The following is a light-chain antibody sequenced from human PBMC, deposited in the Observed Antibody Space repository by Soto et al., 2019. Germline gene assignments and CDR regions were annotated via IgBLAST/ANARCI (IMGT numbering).Light chain of an antibody. V-gene: IGKV3-15*01. J-gene: IGKJ5*01. CDR1: QSIGVT. CDR3: QQYNNWPPA. CDR2: YAS. Sequence: EIVMTQSPATLSVSPGERVTLSCRASQSIGVTVAWYQQKSGQAPRLLMYYASTRATGVPARFSGSGSGTEFTLTISSLQSEDFAVYYCQQYNNWPPAFGQGTRLEIK.